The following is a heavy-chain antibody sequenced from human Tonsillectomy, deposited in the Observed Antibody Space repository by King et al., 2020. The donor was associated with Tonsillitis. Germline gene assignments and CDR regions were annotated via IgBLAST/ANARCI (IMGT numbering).Heavy chain of an antibody. J-gene: IGHJ6*03. CDR2: IWDDGRNK. CDR1: GLTSNNYG. Sequence: VQLVESGGGVVQPGRSRKLSGAAPGLTSNNYGMHWFRQAPGKGREGVAIIWDDGRNKNFADSVKVQLTISRDNSKNTLYLQLNSLRVEDTAVYYCARGAPRDFSSSSGYFYYMDVWGKGTTVTVSS. D-gene: IGHD6-6*01. CDR3: ARGAPRDFSSSSGYFYYMDV. V-gene: IGHV3-33*01.